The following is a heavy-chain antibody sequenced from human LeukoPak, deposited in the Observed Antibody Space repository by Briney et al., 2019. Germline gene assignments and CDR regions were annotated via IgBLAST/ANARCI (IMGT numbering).Heavy chain of an antibody. CDR1: GDSISNYY. Sequence: SETLSLTCTVSGDSISNYYWSWVRQPPGKGLEWIGYIYYSGSTNYNPSLKSRVSISADTSKNQFSLKLSSVTAADTAVYYCAKLPPAGPGLDDYWGQGTLVTVSS. CDR3: AKLPPAGPGLDDY. V-gene: IGHV4-59*01. CDR2: IYYSGST. D-gene: IGHD3/OR15-3a*01. J-gene: IGHJ4*02.